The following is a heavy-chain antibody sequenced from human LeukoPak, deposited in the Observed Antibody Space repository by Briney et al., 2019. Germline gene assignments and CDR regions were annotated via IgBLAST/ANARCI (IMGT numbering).Heavy chain of an antibody. J-gene: IGHJ4*02. CDR3: ASTEDLLAGAFDY. Sequence: SETLSLTCTVSGGSISSYYWSWIRQPPGKGLEWIGYIYYSGSTNYNPSLESRVTISVDTSKNQFSLKLSSVTAADTAVYYCASTEDLLAGAFDYWGQGTLVTVSS. CDR2: IYYSGST. CDR1: GGSISSYY. V-gene: IGHV4-59*01. D-gene: IGHD1-26*01.